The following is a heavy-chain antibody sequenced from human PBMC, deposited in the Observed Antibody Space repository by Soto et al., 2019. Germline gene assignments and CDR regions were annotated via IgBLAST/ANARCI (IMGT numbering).Heavy chain of an antibody. D-gene: IGHD2-15*01. J-gene: IGHJ4*02. Sequence: EVQLVESGGGLVKPGGSLTLSCAGSGFAFRSYNMNWVRQPPGKGLEWVASISSGSSNIYYADSVKGRFTISRDNAKDSLYLQMDSLRAEDSAVYYCASATVVAGTFDFWGQVTLLTVSS. CDR1: GFAFRSYN. CDR3: ASATVVAGTFDF. CDR2: ISSGSSNI. V-gene: IGHV3-21*01.